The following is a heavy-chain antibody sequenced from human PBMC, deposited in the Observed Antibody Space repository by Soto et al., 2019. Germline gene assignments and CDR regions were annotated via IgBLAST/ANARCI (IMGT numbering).Heavy chain of an antibody. CDR1: GGTFSDFT. V-gene: IGHV1-69*13. CDR3: ARNGTLTGYSYGIDV. CDR2: IIPIFDTA. Sequence: VASVKVSCKASGGTFSDFTINWVRQAPGQRLEWMGGIIPIFDTANYAENFQGRVTITADESTSTSFMEVSSLRSEDTAVYYCARNGTLTGYSYGIDVWGQGTMVTVSS. J-gene: IGHJ6*02. D-gene: IGHD1-1*01.